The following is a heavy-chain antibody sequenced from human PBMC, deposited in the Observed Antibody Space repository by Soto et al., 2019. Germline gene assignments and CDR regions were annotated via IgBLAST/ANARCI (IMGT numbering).Heavy chain of an antibody. J-gene: IGHJ4*02. CDR1: GYNFTTYW. Sequence: GESLKISCKGSGYNFTTYWIGWVRQMPGKGLEWMGIIHPGDSDTTYSPSFQGQVSISADKSISTAYLQWSSLKASDTAMYYCARGGIVGSTRNYFDYWGQGTLVSVSS. D-gene: IGHD1-26*01. CDR2: IHPGDSDT. V-gene: IGHV5-51*01. CDR3: ARGGIVGSTRNYFDY.